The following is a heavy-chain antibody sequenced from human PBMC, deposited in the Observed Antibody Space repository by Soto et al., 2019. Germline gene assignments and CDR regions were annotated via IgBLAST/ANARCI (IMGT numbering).Heavy chain of an antibody. D-gene: IGHD4-4*01. Sequence: QVQLVQSGAEVKKPGASVKVSCKASGYTFTSYDINWVRQATGQGLEWMGWMNPNSGNTGYAQKFQGRITMTRNNSISTAYMELSSLRSEDTAVYYCARVGRATVTTFYYYYYYMDVWGKGTTVTVSS. CDR3: ARVGRATVTTFYYYYYYMDV. CDR1: GYTFTSYD. V-gene: IGHV1-8*01. CDR2: MNPNSGNT. J-gene: IGHJ6*03.